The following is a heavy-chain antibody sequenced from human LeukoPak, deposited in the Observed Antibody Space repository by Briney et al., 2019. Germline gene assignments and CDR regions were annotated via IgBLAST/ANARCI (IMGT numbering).Heavy chain of an antibody. J-gene: IGHJ6*02. Sequence: GGSLRLSCAASGFTFSSYSMNWVRQAPGKGLEWVSYISSSSSTIYYADSVKGRFTISRDNAKNSLYLQMNSLRDEDTAVYYCAREDGVGTRYYYYYGMDVWGQGTTVTVSS. CDR3: AREDGVGTRYYYYYGMDV. CDR2: ISSSSSTI. CDR1: GFTFSSYS. D-gene: IGHD3-3*01. V-gene: IGHV3-48*02.